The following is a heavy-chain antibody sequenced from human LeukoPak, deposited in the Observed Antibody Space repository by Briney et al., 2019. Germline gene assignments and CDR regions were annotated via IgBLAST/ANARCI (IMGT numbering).Heavy chain of an antibody. CDR1: GGSIFSYY. D-gene: IGHD3-22*01. J-gene: IGHJ2*01. CDR3: ARRAYCDSSGYKRTAGYFDL. CDR2: IYANGMT. Sequence: SETLSLTCTVSGGSIFSYYWNWIRQSPGKGLEWVGYIYANGMTTYNPSLRSRGSISSETSTKQSSLRLTSVTAADTATYYCARRAYCDSSGYKRTAGYFDLWGRGTRVTVSS. V-gene: IGHV4-4*08.